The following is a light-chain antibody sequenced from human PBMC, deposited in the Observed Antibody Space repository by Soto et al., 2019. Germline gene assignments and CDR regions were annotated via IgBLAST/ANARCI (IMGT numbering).Light chain of an antibody. CDR1: QDITNY. Sequence: DIQMTQSPSSLSASVGDRVTITCQASQDITNYLNWYQQKPGRAPRLLLYDASRLEAGVASRCSRSGGAADVTPISSIVHHEDVVTYYCQHYDHLPCTFGQGTRLEIK. V-gene: IGKV1-33*01. J-gene: IGKJ5*01. CDR2: DAS. CDR3: QHYDHLPCT.